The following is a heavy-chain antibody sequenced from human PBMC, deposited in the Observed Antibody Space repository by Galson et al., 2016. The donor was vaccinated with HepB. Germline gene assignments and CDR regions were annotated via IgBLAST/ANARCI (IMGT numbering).Heavy chain of an antibody. CDR3: TTDFRPEAAVGTNFDY. D-gene: IGHD6-13*01. CDR1: GFTFSNAW. CDR2: IKSKTDGGTT. Sequence: SLRLSCAASGFTFSNAWMSWVRQTPGKGLEWVGRIKSKTDGGTTDYAAPVKGRFSISRDDSKTTLYLQMNSLKTEDIAVYYCTTDFRPEAAVGTNFDYWGQGTLVTVSS. V-gene: IGHV3-15*01. J-gene: IGHJ4*02.